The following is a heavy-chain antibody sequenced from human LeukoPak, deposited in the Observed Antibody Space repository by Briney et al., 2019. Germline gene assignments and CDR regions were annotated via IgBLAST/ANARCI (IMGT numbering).Heavy chain of an antibody. D-gene: IGHD5-18*01. J-gene: IGHJ4*02. CDR1: GYTFTGYY. V-gene: IGHV1-2*02. CDR3: ARVLVGVDTAMVTEAQDYFDY. CDR2: INPNSGGT. Sequence: ASVKVSCKASGYTFTGYYMHWVRQAPGQGLEWMGWINPNSGGTNYAQKFQGRVTMTRDTSISTAYMELSRLRSDDTAAYYCARVLVGVDTAMVTEAQDYFDYWGQGTLVTVSS.